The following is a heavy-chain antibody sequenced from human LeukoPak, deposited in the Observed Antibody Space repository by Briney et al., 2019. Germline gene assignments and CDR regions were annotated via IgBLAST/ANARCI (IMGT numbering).Heavy chain of an antibody. CDR2: ISSYNGNT. V-gene: IGHV1-18*01. J-gene: IGHJ4*02. D-gene: IGHD3-9*01. CDR1: GYTFTSYG. CDR3: ARGSFPSDDILTGPFDN. Sequence: EASVKVSCKASGYTFTSYGISWVRQAPGQGLEWMGWISSYNGNTNYAQKLQGRATMTTDTSTSTAHMELRSLRSDDTAVYYCARGSFPSDDILTGPFDNWGQGTLVTVSS.